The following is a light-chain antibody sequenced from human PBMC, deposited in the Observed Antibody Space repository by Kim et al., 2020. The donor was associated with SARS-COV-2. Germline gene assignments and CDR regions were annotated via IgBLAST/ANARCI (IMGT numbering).Light chain of an antibody. CDR3: YSAADNNRM. CDR2: KDS. J-gene: IGLJ3*02. V-gene: IGLV3-27*01. Sequence: SVSPGQKARITCSGDVLAKKYARWFQQKPGQAPVMVIYKDSERPSGMPERFSGSSSGTTVTLTISGAQVEDEADYYCYSAADNNRMFGGGTQLTVL. CDR1: VLAKKY.